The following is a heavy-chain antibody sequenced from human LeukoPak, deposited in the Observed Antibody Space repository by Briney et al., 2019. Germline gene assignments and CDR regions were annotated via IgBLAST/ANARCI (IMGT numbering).Heavy chain of an antibody. V-gene: IGHV3-53*01. CDR1: GFTVRSNY. J-gene: IGHJ4*02. CDR3: ARLRKYSSSYFHY. Sequence: GGSLRLSCAASGFTVRSNYMSWVRQAPGKGLEWGLVIYSGGSTYYSDSVNGRFTISRDNSKNTRYLQLPSLRAHDPALHYCARLRKYSSSYFHYWGQGTLVTVSS. CDR2: IYSGGST. D-gene: IGHD6-6*01.